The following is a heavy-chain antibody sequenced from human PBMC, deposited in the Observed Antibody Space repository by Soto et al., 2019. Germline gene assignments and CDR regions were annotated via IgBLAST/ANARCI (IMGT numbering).Heavy chain of an antibody. J-gene: IGHJ4*02. V-gene: IGHV4-61*03. D-gene: IGHD5-18*01. CDR1: GGSVSSPSYY. CDR3: AREVDMGYSYGTPSDY. Sequence: SETLSLTCTVSGGSVSSPSYYWSWLRQPPGKGLEWIGYIYYTGDTDYNPSLRSRVTISVDTSKNHFSLKLNSVTAADTAVYYCAREVDMGYSYGTPSDYWGQGTLVTVSS. CDR2: IYYTGDT.